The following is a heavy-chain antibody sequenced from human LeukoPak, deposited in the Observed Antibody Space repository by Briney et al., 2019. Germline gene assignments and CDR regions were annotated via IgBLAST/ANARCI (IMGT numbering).Heavy chain of an antibody. CDR1: GGAFSSYA. J-gene: IGHJ4*02. D-gene: IGHD2-2*01. V-gene: IGHV1-69*05. CDR3: ARESLFCSSISCRSYYFDH. Sequence: ASVKVSCKASGGAFSSYAFNWVRQAPGQGLGWMGGIIPMFNTTNYAQNFQGRLTISTDESTSTAYMELSSLISADTAVYYCARESLFCSSISCRSYYFDHWGQGTLVTVSS. CDR2: IIPMFNTT.